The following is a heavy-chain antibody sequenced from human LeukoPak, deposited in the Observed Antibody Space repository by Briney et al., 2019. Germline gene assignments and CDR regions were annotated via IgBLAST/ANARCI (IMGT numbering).Heavy chain of an antibody. D-gene: IGHD3-16*01. J-gene: IGHJ5*02. Sequence: PGGSLRLSCAASGFTFSSYAMSWVRQAPGKGLEWVSAISGSGGSTYYADSVKGRFTISRDNSKNTLYLQMNSLRAEDTAVYYCAKERQPYDYVWGSYDPWGQGTLVTVSS. CDR2: ISGSGGST. CDR3: AKERQPYDYVWGSYDP. CDR1: GFTFSSYA. V-gene: IGHV3-23*01.